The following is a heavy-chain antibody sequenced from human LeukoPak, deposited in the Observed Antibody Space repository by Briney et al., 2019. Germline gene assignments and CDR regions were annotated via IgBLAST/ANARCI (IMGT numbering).Heavy chain of an antibody. D-gene: IGHD3-10*01. CDR3: ARKVRGVQGVYYYMDV. CDR2: IYHSGST. CDR1: GYSISSGYY. Sequence: PSETLSLTCTVSGYSISSGYYWGWIRQPPGKGLEWIGSIYHSGSTYYNPSLRSRVTISVDTSKNQFSLKLSSVTAADTAVYYCARKVRGVQGVYYYMDVWGKGTTVTVSS. V-gene: IGHV4-38-2*02. J-gene: IGHJ6*03.